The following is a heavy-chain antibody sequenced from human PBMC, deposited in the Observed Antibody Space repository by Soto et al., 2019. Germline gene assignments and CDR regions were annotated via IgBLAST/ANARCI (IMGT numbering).Heavy chain of an antibody. CDR3: ARVQQLVGDWFDN. J-gene: IGHJ5*02. CDR1: GYTFTGYY. D-gene: IGHD6-13*01. V-gene: IGHV1-2*02. CDR2: INPNSGCT. Sequence: ASVKVSCKASGYTFTGYYMHWVRQAPGQGLEWMGWINPNSGCTNYAQKFQGRVTMTRDTSISTAYMELSRRRSDDSAVYYCARVQQLVGDWFDNWGQGTLVTVSS.